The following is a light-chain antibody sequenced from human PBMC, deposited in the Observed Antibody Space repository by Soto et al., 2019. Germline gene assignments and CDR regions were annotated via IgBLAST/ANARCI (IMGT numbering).Light chain of an antibody. CDR1: QGISSY. CDR3: KQYYSYSWT. J-gene: IGKJ1*01. CDR2: AAS. Sequence: AIRMTQSPSSLSASTGDRVTITCRASQGISSYLAWYQQKPGKAPKLLIYAASTLQSGVQSRFSGSGSGTDFTLTIRCLQSEDFATYYCKQYYSYSWTFGQGTKVDIK. V-gene: IGKV1-8*01.